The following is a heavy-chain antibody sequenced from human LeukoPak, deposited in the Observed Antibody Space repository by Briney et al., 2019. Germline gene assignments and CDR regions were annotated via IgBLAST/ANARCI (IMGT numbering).Heavy chain of an antibody. J-gene: IGHJ4*02. D-gene: IGHD2-15*01. CDR2: VYYSGST. CDR1: GDSISAYH. CDR3: ATYTRHCSGGTCYSIDY. V-gene: IGHV4-59*08. Sequence: SDTLSLTCTVSGDSISAYHWTWLRQSPGRGLERNGYVYYSGSTNYHPSLQSRVTISLDTSNNQFSLKLGSVTAAYTAIYYCATYTRHCSGGTCYSIDYWGQGTLVTVCS.